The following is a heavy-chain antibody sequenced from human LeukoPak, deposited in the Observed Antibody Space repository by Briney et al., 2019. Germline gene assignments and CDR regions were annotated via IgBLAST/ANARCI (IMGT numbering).Heavy chain of an antibody. V-gene: IGHV1-8*01. CDR2: MNPNSGNT. CDR1: GYTFTSYD. D-gene: IGHD2-8*01. Sequence: ASVKVSCKASGYTFTSYDINWVRQATGQGLEWMGWMNPNSGNTGYAQKFQGRVTMTRSTSISTAYMELSSLRSEDTAVYYCARGSMTKYCTNGVCYSDWFDPWGQGTLVTVSS. CDR3: ARGSMTKYCTNGVCYSDWFDP. J-gene: IGHJ5*02.